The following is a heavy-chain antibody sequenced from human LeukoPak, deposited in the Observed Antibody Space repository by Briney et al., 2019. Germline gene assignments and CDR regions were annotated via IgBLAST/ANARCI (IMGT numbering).Heavy chain of an antibody. CDR1: GFTFSSYG. J-gene: IGHJ4*02. CDR3: AREYCDFWSGYYTVGY. CDR2: IWYDGSNK. D-gene: IGHD3-3*01. V-gene: IGHV3-33*01. Sequence: PAGSLRLSCAVSGFTFSSYGMHWVRQAPGKGLEWVAVIWYDGSNKYYADSVKGRFTISSDNSKNTLYLQMTGLSAEETAVYYCAREYCDFWSGYYTVGYWGQGTLVTVSS.